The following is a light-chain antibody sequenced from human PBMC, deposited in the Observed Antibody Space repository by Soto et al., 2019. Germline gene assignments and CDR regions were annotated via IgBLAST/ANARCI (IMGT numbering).Light chain of an antibody. CDR1: TSDVGGSTH. J-gene: IGLJ3*02. CDR3: NSYTSSSPFWV. CDR2: EVF. V-gene: IGLV2-14*01. Sequence: QSALTQPASVSGSPGQSITISCIGTTSDVGGSTHVSWYQQHPGKAPKLMIYEVFNRPSGVSNRFSGAKSGNTASLTISGLQAEDEADYYCNSYTSSSPFWVFGGGTKVTVL.